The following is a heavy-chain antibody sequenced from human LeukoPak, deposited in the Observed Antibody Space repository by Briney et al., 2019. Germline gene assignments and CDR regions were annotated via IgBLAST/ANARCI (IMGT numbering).Heavy chain of an antibody. CDR2: IGSSGSTV. Sequence: GGSLRLSCAASGFSFSSYEMNWVRQAPGKGLEWVSYIGSSGSTVYYADSVKGRFTISRDNAKNSLYLQMNRLRAEDTAVYYCARDAKSTTIFGEVPNETTYYYYYYMDVWGKGTTVTVSS. V-gene: IGHV3-48*03. CDR3: ARDAKSTTIFGEVPNETTYYYYYYMDV. CDR1: GFSFSSYE. D-gene: IGHD3-3*01. J-gene: IGHJ6*03.